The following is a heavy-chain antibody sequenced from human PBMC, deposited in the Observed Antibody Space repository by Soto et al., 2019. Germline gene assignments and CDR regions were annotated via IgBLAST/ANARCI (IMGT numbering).Heavy chain of an antibody. D-gene: IGHD6-13*01. CDR2: IIPIFGTA. J-gene: IGHJ3*02. CDR1: GGTFSSYA. CDR3: ARDPGVAAAGTGDAFDI. Sequence: QVQLVQSGAEVKKPGSSVKVSCKASGGTFSSYAISWVRQAPGQGLEWMGGIIPIFGTANYAQKFQGRVTITADESTSTGYMELSSLRSEDTAVYYCARDPGVAAAGTGDAFDIWGQGTMVTVSS. V-gene: IGHV1-69*01.